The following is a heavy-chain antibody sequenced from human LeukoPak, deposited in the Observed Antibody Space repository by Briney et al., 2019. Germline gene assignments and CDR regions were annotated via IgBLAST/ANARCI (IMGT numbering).Heavy chain of an antibody. CDR2: ISNSGDNT. D-gene: IGHD3-10*01. CDR1: GFTLRSYA. Sequence: PGGSLRLSCAASGFTLRSYAMSWVRQAHGKGVEWVSVISNSGDNTYYADSVKGRFTISRDNSKNTLYLKMNSPRAEHTTVYYCAREIMLRGVISIDCGSQGTLATVSS. J-gene: IGHJ4*02. CDR3: AREIMLRGVISIDC. V-gene: IGHV3-23*01.